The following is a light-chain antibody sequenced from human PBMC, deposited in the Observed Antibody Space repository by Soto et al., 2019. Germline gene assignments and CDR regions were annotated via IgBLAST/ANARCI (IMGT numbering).Light chain of an antibody. CDR1: QGISNY. Sequence: IQMTRSPSSLSASVVDRVTITCRAIQGISNYLAWYQHKPGKVPKLLIYAASTFESGVPSRFSGSGSGTDFPLTISSLQPDDFATYYCQQYDSYSWTFGQGTKVDTK. CDR3: QQYDSYSWT. J-gene: IGKJ1*01. V-gene: IGKV1-27*01. CDR2: AAS.